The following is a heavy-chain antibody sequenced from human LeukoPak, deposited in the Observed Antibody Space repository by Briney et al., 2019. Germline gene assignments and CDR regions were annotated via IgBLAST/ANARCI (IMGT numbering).Heavy chain of an antibody. J-gene: IGHJ5*02. Sequence: SETLSLTCTVSGGSISSSSYYWGWIRQPPGKGLECIGSIYYSGSTYYNPSLQSRVTISVDKSKDQFSLKLNSVTAADTAMYYCARPPGIAAAWFDPWGQGTLVTVSS. D-gene: IGHD6-13*01. CDR2: IYYSGST. CDR3: ARPPGIAAAWFDP. V-gene: IGHV4-39*01. CDR1: GGSISSSSYY.